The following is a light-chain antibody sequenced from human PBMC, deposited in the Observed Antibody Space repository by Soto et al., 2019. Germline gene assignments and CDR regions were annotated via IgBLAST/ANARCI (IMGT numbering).Light chain of an antibody. V-gene: IGLV2-14*01. CDR1: SSDVGGYNY. J-gene: IGLJ1*01. Sequence: QSALTQPASVSGSPGQSITISCTGSSSDVGGYNYVSWYQQYPGKAPKLMIYEVGNRPSGVSNRFSGSKFGNTASLTISGLQAEDEADYYCSSYTTSSSYVFGTGTKVTVL. CDR3: SSYTTSSSYV. CDR2: EVG.